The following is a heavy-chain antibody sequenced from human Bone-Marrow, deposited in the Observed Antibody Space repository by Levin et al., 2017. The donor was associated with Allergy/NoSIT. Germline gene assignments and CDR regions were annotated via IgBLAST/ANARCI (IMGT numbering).Heavy chain of an antibody. CDR2: MNPYSGNT. CDR3: ARRYTSGWDKGAFDV. J-gene: IGHJ3*01. V-gene: IGHV1-8*01. CDR1: GYTFTDYD. Sequence: ASVKVSCKASGYTFTDYDINWVRQASGQGLEWMGWMNPYSGNTGYAQKFQGRVTMTRTTSIRAAYMELSSLRSEDTAVYYCARRYTSGWDKGAFDVWGQGTMVNVSS. D-gene: IGHD6-19*01.